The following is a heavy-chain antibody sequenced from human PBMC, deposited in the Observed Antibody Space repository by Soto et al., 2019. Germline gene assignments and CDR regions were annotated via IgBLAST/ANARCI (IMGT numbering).Heavy chain of an antibody. CDR3: ARVPTPAYYYGMDV. CDR2: IYYSGST. CDR1: GGSISIGGYY. J-gene: IGHJ6*02. V-gene: IGHV4-31*03. Sequence: PSETLSLTCTASGGSISIGGYYWSWIRQHPGKGLEWIGYIYYSGSTYYNPSLKSRVTRSVDTSKNQFSLKLSSVTAADTAVYYCARVPTPAYYYGMDVWGQGTTVTVSS.